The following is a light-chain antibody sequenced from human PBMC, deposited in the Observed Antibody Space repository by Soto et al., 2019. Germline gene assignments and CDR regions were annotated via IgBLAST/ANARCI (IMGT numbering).Light chain of an antibody. CDR1: SSDVGGYNY. CDR2: DVS. CDR3: SSYTSSIL. Sequence: QSALTQPASVSGSPGQSITISCTGTSSDVGGYNYVSWYQQQPGKAPKLRIYDVSNRPSGVSNRFSGSKFGNAAYLTISGLQSEDEADYYCSSYTSSILFGGGTKLTVL. J-gene: IGLJ2*01. V-gene: IGLV2-14*01.